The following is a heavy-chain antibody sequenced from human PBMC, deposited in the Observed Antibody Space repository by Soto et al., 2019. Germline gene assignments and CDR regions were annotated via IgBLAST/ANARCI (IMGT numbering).Heavy chain of an antibody. CDR3: ASSRRQRGSIAARPHSGGLDY. Sequence: QVQLVQSGAEVKKPGASVKVSCKASGYTFTSYDINWVRQATGQGLEWMGWMNPNSGNTGYAQKFQGRVTMTRNTSISTAYMELSSLRSEDTAVYYCASSRRQRGSIAARPHSGGLDYWGQGTLVTVSS. CDR1: GYTFTSYD. CDR2: MNPNSGNT. V-gene: IGHV1-8*01. D-gene: IGHD6-6*01. J-gene: IGHJ4*02.